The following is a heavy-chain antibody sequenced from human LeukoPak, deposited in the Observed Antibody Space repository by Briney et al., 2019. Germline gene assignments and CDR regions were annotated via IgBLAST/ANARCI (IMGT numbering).Heavy chain of an antibody. CDR3: ARASMGVYYFDY. V-gene: IGHV4-59*08. CDR2: IYYSGST. D-gene: IGHD2-8*02. CDR1: GGSISSYY. Sequence: SETLSLTCTVSGGSISSYYWSWIRQPPGKGLEWIGYIYYSGSTNYNPSLKSRVTISVDTSKNQFSLKLSSVTAADTAVYYCARASMGVYYFDYWGQGTLVTVSS. J-gene: IGHJ4*02.